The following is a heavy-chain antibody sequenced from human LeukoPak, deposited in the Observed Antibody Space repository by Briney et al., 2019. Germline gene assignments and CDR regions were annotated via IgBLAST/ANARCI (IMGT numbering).Heavy chain of an antibody. CDR3: ARDYRPYSSSWYYDY. J-gene: IGHJ4*02. D-gene: IGHD6-13*01. CDR1: GGSISSGGYY. CDR2: IYYSGST. V-gene: IGHV4-31*03. Sequence: SQTLSLTCTVSGGSISSGGYYWSWIRQHPGKGLEWIENIYYSGSTYYNPSLKSRVTISLDTSKNQFSLKLSSVTAADTAVYYCARDYRPYSSSWYYDYWGQGTLVTVSS.